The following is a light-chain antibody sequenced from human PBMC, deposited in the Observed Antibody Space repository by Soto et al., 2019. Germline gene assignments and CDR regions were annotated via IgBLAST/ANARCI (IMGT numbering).Light chain of an antibody. CDR2: DAS. V-gene: IGKV3-15*01. J-gene: IGKJ5*01. CDR3: QQYTNWPIT. Sequence: EFVLTQSPGTLSLSPGARATLSCRASQTVRNNYLAWYQQNPGQAPRLLIYDASTRATGIPARFSGSGSGTECTLTISSLQSEDFAVYYCQQYTNWPITFGQGTRLGI. CDR1: QTVRNN.